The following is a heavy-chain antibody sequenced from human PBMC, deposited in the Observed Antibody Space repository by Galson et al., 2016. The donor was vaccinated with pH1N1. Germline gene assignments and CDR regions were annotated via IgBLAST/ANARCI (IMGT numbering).Heavy chain of an antibody. J-gene: IGHJ4*02. CDR2: ISGSGGDT. CDR3: TIDPRRPVTEG. V-gene: IGHV3-23*01. Sequence: SLRLSCAASGFPFTNYVMSWVRQAPGQGLEWVSTISGSGGDTYYADSLKGRFTISRDNSKNTLYLQMSSLRAEDSAVYYCTIDPRRPVTEGWGQGTLVTVSS. D-gene: IGHD2-21*02. CDR1: GFPFTNYV.